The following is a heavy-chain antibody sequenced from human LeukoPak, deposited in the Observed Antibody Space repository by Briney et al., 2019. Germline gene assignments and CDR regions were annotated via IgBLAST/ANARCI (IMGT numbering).Heavy chain of an antibody. J-gene: IGHJ6*03. D-gene: IGHD3-22*01. CDR3: AKRHYYDSSGYYYYYYYMDV. CDR1: GFTFSSYG. V-gene: IGHV3-23*01. CDR2: ISGSGGST. Sequence: GGSLRLSCAASGFTFSSYGMSWVRQAPGKGLEWVSAISGSGGSTYYADSVKGRFTISRDNSKNTLYLQMNSLRAEDTAVYYCAKRHYYDSSGYYYYYYYMDVWGKGTTVTISS.